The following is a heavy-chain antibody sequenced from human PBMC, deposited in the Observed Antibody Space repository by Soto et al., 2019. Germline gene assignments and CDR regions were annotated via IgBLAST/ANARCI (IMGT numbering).Heavy chain of an antibody. Sequence: PSETLSLTCAVSGYSIISGYYWGFIRQPPGKGLEWIGSIYHSGSTYYNPSLKSRVTISVDTSKNQFSLKLSSVTAADTAVYYCARDPYCSGGSCYSVGYYYGMDVWGQGTTVTVSS. CDR3: ARDPYCSGGSCYSVGYYYGMDV. D-gene: IGHD2-15*01. J-gene: IGHJ6*02. CDR2: IYHSGST. CDR1: GYSIISGYY. V-gene: IGHV4-38-2*02.